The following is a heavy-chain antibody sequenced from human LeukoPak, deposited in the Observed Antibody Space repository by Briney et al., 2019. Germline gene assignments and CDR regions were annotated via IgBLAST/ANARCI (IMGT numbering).Heavy chain of an antibody. V-gene: IGHV1-18*01. D-gene: IGHD6-6*01. CDR3: AREGDNSSSPPDY. CDR2: ISAYNSNT. J-gene: IGHJ4*02. Sequence: ASVKVSCQTSGYTFTSYGINWVRQDPGQGLEWMGWISAYNSNTNYAQKLQVRVTMTTDTSTSTAYMELRSLTSDDTAVYYCAREGDNSSSPPDYWGQGTLVTVSS. CDR1: GYTFTSYG.